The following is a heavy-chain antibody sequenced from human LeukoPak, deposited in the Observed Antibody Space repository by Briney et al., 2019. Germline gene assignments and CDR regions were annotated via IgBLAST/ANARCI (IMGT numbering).Heavy chain of an antibody. CDR2: IIPIFGTA. D-gene: IGHD4-17*01. Sequence: ASVKVSCKASGGTFSSYAISWVRQAPGQGLELMGGIIPIFGTANYAQKFQGRVTITTDESTSTAYMELSSLRSEDTAVYYCAIGDYGSVIRYFDYWGQGTLVTVSS. CDR1: GGTFSSYA. J-gene: IGHJ4*02. V-gene: IGHV1-69*05. CDR3: AIGDYGSVIRYFDY.